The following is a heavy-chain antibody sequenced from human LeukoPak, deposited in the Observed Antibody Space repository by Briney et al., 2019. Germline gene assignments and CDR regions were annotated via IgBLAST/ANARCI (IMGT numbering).Heavy chain of an antibody. CDR1: GVSISRSW. D-gene: IGHD5-24*01. V-gene: IGHV3-74*01. Sequence: GGSLRLSCVVSGVSISRSWMNWVRQVPGKWLVWVSRLSPDGTLNYVDSVKGRFTISRDDATNTLFLQMNNLRTEDSAIYYCLRGLHRESDYWGQATLVSVSS. J-gene: IGHJ4*02. CDR3: LRGLHRESDY. CDR2: LSPDGTL.